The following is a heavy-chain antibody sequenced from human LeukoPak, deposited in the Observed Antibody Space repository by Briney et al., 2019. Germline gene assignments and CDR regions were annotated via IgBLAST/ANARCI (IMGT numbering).Heavy chain of an antibody. Sequence: GSLRLSCAASGFTFRSYGMHWVRQAPGRGLEWVAVIWYEGSDKHYADSVKGRFTISRDNSKNTLYLQLNSLRAEDTAVYYCARGSSSWYYFDYWGQGTVVTVSS. V-gene: IGHV3-33*01. CDR3: ARGSSSWYYFDY. D-gene: IGHD6-13*01. CDR1: GFTFRSYG. J-gene: IGHJ4*02. CDR2: IWYEGSDK.